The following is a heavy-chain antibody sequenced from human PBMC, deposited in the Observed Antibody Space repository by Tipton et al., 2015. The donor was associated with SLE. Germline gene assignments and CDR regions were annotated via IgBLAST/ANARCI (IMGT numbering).Heavy chain of an antibody. CDR1: GGSISSGGYY. CDR3: ARGHERYFDWLLKGDWFDP. CDR2: IYYSGST. J-gene: IGHJ5*02. Sequence: TLSLTCTVSGGSISSGGYYWSWIRQHPGKGLEWIGYIYYSGSTYYNPSLKSRVTISVDTSKNQFSLKLSSVTAADTAVYYCARGHERYFDWLLKGDWFDPWGQGTLVTVSS. V-gene: IGHV4-31*03. D-gene: IGHD3-9*01.